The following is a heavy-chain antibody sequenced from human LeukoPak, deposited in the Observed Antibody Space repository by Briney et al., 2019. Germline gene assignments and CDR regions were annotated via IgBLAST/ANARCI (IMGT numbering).Heavy chain of an antibody. J-gene: IGHJ4*02. CDR2: IYYSGST. CDR1: GGSINSYY. D-gene: IGHD3-10*01. Sequence: SETLSLTCTVSGGSINSYYWSWIRQPPGKGLEWIGYIYYSGSTNYNPSLKSRVTISVDTSKNQFSLKLSSVTAADTAVYYCAREWGSGSYLDYWGQGTLVTVSS. CDR3: AREWGSGSYLDY. V-gene: IGHV4-59*12.